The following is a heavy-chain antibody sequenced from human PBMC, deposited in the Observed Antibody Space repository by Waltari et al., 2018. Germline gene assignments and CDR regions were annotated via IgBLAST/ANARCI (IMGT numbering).Heavy chain of an antibody. CDR3: ARGGALIAAAGPYYYYGMDV. V-gene: IGHV4-59*11. Sequence: QVQLQESGPGLVKPSETLSLTCTVSGGPIRSPYWSWLPQPPGQGLEWIGYIYYSGSTNYNPSLKSRVTISVDTSKNQFSLKLSSVTAADTAVYYCARGGALIAAAGPYYYYGMDVWGQGTTVTVSS. J-gene: IGHJ6*02. CDR1: GGPIRSPY. D-gene: IGHD6-13*01. CDR2: IYYSGST.